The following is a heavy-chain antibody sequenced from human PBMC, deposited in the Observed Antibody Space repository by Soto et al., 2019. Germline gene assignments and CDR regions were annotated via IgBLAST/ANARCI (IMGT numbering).Heavy chain of an antibody. Sequence: PGGSLRLSCAASGFTFSNYDMHWVRQAPGKGLEYVSAINNNGVITYYANSVKGRFTISRDNSRNTLYLQVGSLRADDTALYYCARWLSVTGLDSWGQGTLVTVAS. J-gene: IGHJ5*01. D-gene: IGHD5-18*01. CDR2: INNNGVIT. CDR1: GFTFSNYD. V-gene: IGHV3-64*01. CDR3: ARWLSVTGLDS.